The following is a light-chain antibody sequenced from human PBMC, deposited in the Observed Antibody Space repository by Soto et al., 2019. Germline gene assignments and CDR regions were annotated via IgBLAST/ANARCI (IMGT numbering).Light chain of an antibody. CDR1: QSISSW. Sequence: DIQMTQSPSSLSASVGDRVTITCRASQSISSWLAWYQQKPGTAPKLLIYQASSLQSGVPSRFSGSGSGTEFTLTISSLQPDDFATYYCQEYDRYWTCGQGTKVEIK. V-gene: IGKV1-5*03. CDR2: QAS. J-gene: IGKJ1*01. CDR3: QEYDRYWT.